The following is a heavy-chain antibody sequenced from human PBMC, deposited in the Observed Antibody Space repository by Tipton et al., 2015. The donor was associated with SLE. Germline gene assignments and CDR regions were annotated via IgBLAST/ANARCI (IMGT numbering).Heavy chain of an antibody. J-gene: IGHJ3*02. CDR2: IYYTGRT. CDR3: ARDLSGDYGGDVFDI. CDR1: GGSISNGGHY. V-gene: IGHV4-31*03. D-gene: IGHD4-17*01. Sequence: TLSLTCSVSGGSISNGGHYWSWIRQHPGKGLEWIGYIYYTGRTYYNPSLESRVTISVDTSKNQFSLNLNPVTAADTAAYYCARDLSGDYGGDVFDIWGQGTMVTVSS.